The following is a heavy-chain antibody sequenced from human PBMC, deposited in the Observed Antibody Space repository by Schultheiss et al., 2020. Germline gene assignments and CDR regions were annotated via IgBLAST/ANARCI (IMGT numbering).Heavy chain of an antibody. CDR2: IYTSGST. Sequence: GSLRLSCTVSGGSISSYYWSWIRQPAGKGLEWIGRIYTSGSTNYNPSLKSRVTISVDTSKNQFSLKLSSVTAADTAVYYCARGGIARLYYYYGMDVWGQGTTVTVSS. CDR3: ARGGIARLYYYYGMDV. V-gene: IGHV4-4*07. CDR1: GGSISSYY. J-gene: IGHJ6*02. D-gene: IGHD3-16*01.